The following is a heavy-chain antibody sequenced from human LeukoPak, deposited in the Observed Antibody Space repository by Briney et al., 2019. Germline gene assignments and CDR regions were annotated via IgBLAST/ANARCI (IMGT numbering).Heavy chain of an antibody. J-gene: IGHJ4*02. CDR2: ISYDGSNK. V-gene: IGHV3-30-3*01. Sequence: PGRSLRLSCAASGFPFSSYAMHWVRQAPGKGLEWVAVISYDGSNKYYADSVKGRFTISRDNSKNTLYLQMNSLRAEDTAVYYCAKDRRTTVTTSYFDYWGQGTLVTVSS. CDR3: AKDRRTTVTTSYFDY. D-gene: IGHD4-11*01. CDR1: GFPFSSYA.